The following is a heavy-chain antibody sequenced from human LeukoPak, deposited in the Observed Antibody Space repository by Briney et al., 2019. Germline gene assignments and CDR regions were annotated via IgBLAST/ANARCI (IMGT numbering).Heavy chain of an antibody. Sequence: SETLSLTCTVSGGSISSYYWSWIRQPAGKGLEWIGRIYNSENANYNPSLRSRVSMSVDTSKNQFSLKLSSVTAADTAVYYCARLSQSTSWYDDYWGQGTLVTVSS. J-gene: IGHJ4*02. CDR1: GGSISSYY. V-gene: IGHV4-4*07. D-gene: IGHD6-13*01. CDR3: ARLSQSTSWYDDY. CDR2: IYNSENA.